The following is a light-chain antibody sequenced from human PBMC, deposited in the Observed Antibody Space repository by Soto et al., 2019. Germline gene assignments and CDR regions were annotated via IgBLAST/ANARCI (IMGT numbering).Light chain of an antibody. V-gene: IGKV3-20*01. CDR3: QQLSSYPVT. CDR1: QSVSSSY. Sequence: EIVLTQSPGTLSLSPGERATLSCRASQSVSSSYLAWYQQKPGQAPRLLIYGASTRATGIPARFSGSGSGTDFTLTIRSLQPEDFATYHCQQLSSYPVTFGQGTKVDIK. CDR2: GAS. J-gene: IGKJ1*01.